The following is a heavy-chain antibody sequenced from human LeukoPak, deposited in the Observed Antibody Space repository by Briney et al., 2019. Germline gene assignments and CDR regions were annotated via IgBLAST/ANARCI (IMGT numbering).Heavy chain of an antibody. Sequence: SETLSLTCAVYGGSFSGYYWSWIRQPPGKGLEWIGEINHSGSTNYNPSLKSRVTISVDTSKNQFSLKLSSVTAADTAVYYCAKDGSLWFGFRALSTPYGMDVWGQGTTVTVSS. J-gene: IGHJ6*02. CDR3: AKDGSLWFGFRALSTPYGMDV. CDR1: GGSFSGYY. CDR2: INHSGST. D-gene: IGHD3-10*01. V-gene: IGHV4-34*01.